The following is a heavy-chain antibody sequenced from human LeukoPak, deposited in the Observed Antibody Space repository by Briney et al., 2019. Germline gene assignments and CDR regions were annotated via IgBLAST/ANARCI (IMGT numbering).Heavy chain of an antibody. V-gene: IGHV1-69-2*01. CDR2: VDPEDGET. D-gene: IGHD1-1*01. CDR3: ATDLPMYNWNDKHPFDI. J-gene: IGHJ3*02. CDR1: GYTFTDYY. Sequence: ASVKVSCKVSGYTFTDYYMHWVQQAPGKGLEWMGLVDPEDGETIYAEKFQGRVTITADTSTDTAYMELSSLRSEDTAVYYCATDLPMYNWNDKHPFDIWGQGTMVTVSS.